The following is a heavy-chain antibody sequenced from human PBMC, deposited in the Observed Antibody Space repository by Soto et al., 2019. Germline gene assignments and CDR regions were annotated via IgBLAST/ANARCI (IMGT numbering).Heavy chain of an antibody. CDR2: INQSEST. V-gene: IGHV4-34*01. D-gene: IGHD2-15*01. CDR3: ARVSLHTLGDYFDDMDV. Sequence: PSGSLSLTCAGYGGSLRGYDWSGFRKPPGQGQEWIGEINQSESTNYNPSLKSRVTISVDTSKNQFAMNLSSATAADTAVYYGARVSLHTLGDYFDDMDVWGQWTMVT. CDR1: GGSLRGYD. J-gene: IGHJ6*02.